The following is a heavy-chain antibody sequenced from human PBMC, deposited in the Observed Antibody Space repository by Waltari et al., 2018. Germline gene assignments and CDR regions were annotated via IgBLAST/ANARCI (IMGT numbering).Heavy chain of an antibody. Sequence: QVQLQQWGAGLLKPSETLSLTCAVYGGSFSGYYWSWIRQPPGKGLEWIGEINHSGSTNYNPALKSRVPISVDTSKNQFSLKLSSVTAADTAVYYCARGSSTVTTGGLDYWGQGTLVTVSS. CDR3: ARGSSTVTTGGLDY. V-gene: IGHV4-34*01. CDR2: INHSGST. D-gene: IGHD4-17*01. J-gene: IGHJ4*02. CDR1: GGSFSGYY.